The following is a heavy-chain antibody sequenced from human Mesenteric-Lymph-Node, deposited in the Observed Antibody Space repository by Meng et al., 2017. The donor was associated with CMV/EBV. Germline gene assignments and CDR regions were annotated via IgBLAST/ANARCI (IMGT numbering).Heavy chain of an antibody. V-gene: IGHV4-59*01. Sequence: GSLRLSCSVSGGSINRYYWTWIRQPPGKGLGWIGNLYHSGSSNYSPSLKSRVTISVDTSKNQFSLKLSSVTAADTAVYYCARWSYDILTGYYTYFDYWGQGTLVTVSS. CDR3: ARWSYDILTGYYTYFDY. CDR2: LYHSGSS. J-gene: IGHJ4*02. CDR1: GGSINRYY. D-gene: IGHD3-9*01.